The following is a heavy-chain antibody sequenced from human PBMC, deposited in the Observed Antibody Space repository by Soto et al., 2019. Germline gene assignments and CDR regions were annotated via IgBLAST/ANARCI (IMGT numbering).Heavy chain of an antibody. CDR3: AKHSYYAILTGYSRNGFDL. CDR1: GDTFTVYY. CDR2: INPHNGVT. D-gene: IGHD3-9*01. J-gene: IGHJ3*01. Sequence: ASXRVSWKACGDTFTVYYMHWLREAPGQGLEWMGWINPHNGVTNYAQKFQGSVTMTRDTSITTAYLELSRLRSDDTAVYYCAKHSYYAILTGYSRNGFDLCGQGTKVTGSS. V-gene: IGHV1-2*02.